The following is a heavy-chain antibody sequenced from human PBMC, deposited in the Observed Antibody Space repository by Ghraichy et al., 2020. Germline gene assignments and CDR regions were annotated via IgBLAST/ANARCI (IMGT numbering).Heavy chain of an antibody. V-gene: IGHV3-11*01. Sequence: GGSLRLSCAASGFTFSGSYMSWIRQAPGKGLEWVADITSSARTRNYADSVKGRFTISRDNAKYSLSLQMSSLRAEDTAIYYCARGAFGSSYGYLDNWGQGTLVTVSS. D-gene: IGHD5-18*01. CDR2: ITSSARTR. CDR3: ARGAFGSSYGYLDN. CDR1: GFTFSGSY. J-gene: IGHJ4*02.